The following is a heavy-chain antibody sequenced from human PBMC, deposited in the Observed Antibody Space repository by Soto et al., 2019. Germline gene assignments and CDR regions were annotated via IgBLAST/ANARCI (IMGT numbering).Heavy chain of an antibody. V-gene: IGHV1-3*01. CDR1: GYRVKISA. CDR3: AALEMQLENSFYP. J-gene: IGHJ5*02. CDR2: TNAGNGNT. D-gene: IGHD5-18*01. Sequence: ACGYRVKISAVPGPPQTPRQRHEWMGWTNAGNGNTKYSQKFQGRVTITRDTSASTAYMELSSLRSEDTAVYYCAALEMQLENSFYPWGQGNLVTVS.